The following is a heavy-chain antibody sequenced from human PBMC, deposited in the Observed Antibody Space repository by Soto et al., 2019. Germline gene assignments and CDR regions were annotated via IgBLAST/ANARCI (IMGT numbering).Heavy chain of an antibody. V-gene: IGHV4-34*01. Sequence: SETLSLTCAVYGGSFSGYYWSWIRQPPGKGLEWIGEINHSGSTNYNPTLKSRVTISVDTSKIQVSLKLRSVTAADTAVYYCARMGTVTRTFHYWCQRTLVS. D-gene: IGHD7-27*01. J-gene: IGHJ4*02. CDR3: ARMGTVTRTFHY. CDR1: GGSFSGYY. CDR2: INHSGST.